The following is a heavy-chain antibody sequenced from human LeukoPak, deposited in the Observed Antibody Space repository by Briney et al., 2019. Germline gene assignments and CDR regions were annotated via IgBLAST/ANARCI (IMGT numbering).Heavy chain of an antibody. J-gene: IGHJ4*02. CDR3: ARHGTISSESYFDY. D-gene: IGHD1-14*01. CDR1: GGSIDSSSYY. V-gene: IGHV4-39*01. CDR2: IYYTGNT. Sequence: SETLSLTCTVSGGSIDSSSYYWGWIRQPPGKGLEWIGSIYYTGNTYYKPSLESRVTISVDTSKNQFSLKLSSVTAADTAVYYCARHGTISSESYFDYWGQGALVTASS.